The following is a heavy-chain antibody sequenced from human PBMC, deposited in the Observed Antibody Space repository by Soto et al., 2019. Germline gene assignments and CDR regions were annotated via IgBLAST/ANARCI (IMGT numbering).Heavy chain of an antibody. CDR1: GFTFITNG. V-gene: IGHV1-3*01. J-gene: IGHJ1*01. D-gene: IGHD3-22*01. Sequence: ASVKVSCKASGFTFITNGLHWVRQAPGQRLEWMGWINGANGNTKYSQKFQGRVTITKDASATTGYMEMSSLRSEDTDMYYCARDYCESTYPYWGQGTLVTVSS. CDR2: INGANGNT. CDR3: ARDYCESTYPY.